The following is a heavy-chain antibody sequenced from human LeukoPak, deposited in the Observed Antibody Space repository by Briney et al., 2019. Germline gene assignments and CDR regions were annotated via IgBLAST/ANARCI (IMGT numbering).Heavy chain of an antibody. CDR2: ITSSSSYT. D-gene: IGHD1-1*01. J-gene: IGHJ4*02. CDR1: GFTFSDYY. V-gene: IGHV3-11*06. CDR3: ARAAVAGTVHDY. Sequence: GGSLRLSCAASGFTFSDYYMSWIRQAPGKGLEWLSYITSSSSYTNYADSVKGRFTISRDNAKTSLYLQLNSPRAEDAAVYYCARAAVAGTVHDYWGQGTLVTVSS.